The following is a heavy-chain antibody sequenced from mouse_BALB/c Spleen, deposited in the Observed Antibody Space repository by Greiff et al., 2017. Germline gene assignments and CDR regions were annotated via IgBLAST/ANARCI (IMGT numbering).Heavy chain of an antibody. CDR3: ARDGYGYFDY. J-gene: IGHJ2*01. D-gene: IGHD2-2*01. CDR1: GFNIKHTY. CDR2: IDPANGNT. V-gene: IGHV14-3*02. Sequence: VQLQQSGAELVKPGASVKLSCTASGFNIKHTYMHWVKQRPEQGLEWIGRIDPANGNTKYDPKFQGKATITADTSSNTAYLQLSSLTSEDTAVYYCARDGYGYFDYWGQGTTLTVSS.